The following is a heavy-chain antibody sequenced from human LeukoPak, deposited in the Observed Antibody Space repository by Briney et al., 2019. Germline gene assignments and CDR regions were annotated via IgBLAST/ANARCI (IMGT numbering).Heavy chain of an antibody. D-gene: IGHD6-13*01. V-gene: IGHV4-59*01. CDR2: IYYSGST. CDR1: GGSISSYY. Sequence: SETLSLTCTVSGGSISSYYWSWIRQPPGKGLGWIGYIYYSGSTNYNPSLKSRVTISVDTSKNQFSLKLSSVTAADTAVYYCARGGSSWYGMDVWGQGTTVTVSS. CDR3: ARGGSSWYGMDV. J-gene: IGHJ6*02.